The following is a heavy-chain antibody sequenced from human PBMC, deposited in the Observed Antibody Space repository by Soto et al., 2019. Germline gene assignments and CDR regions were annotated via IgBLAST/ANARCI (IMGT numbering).Heavy chain of an antibody. CDR3: AKDNYDSSGYFLYYFDY. CDR1: GFTFNNYA. J-gene: IGHJ4*02. Sequence: GGSLRLSCAASGFTFNNYAMSWVRQAPGKGLEWVSAISGSGGTTNYADSVKGRFTISRDNSKNTLYLQMNSLRAEDTAVHYCAKDNYDSSGYFLYYFDYWGQGTLVTVSS. D-gene: IGHD3-22*01. CDR2: ISGSGGTT. V-gene: IGHV3-23*01.